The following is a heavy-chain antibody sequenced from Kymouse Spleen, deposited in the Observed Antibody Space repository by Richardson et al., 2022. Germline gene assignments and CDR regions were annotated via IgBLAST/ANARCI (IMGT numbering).Heavy chain of an antibody. CDR1: GGSFSGYY. V-gene: IGHV4-34*01. Sequence: QVQLQQWGAGLLKPSETLSLTCAVYGGSFSGYYWSWIRQPPGKGLEWIGEINHSGSTNYNPSLKSRVTISVDTSKNQFSLKLSSVTAADTAVYYCAREYSSSHFDYWGQGTLVTVSS. D-gene: IGHD6-6*01. CDR3: AREYSSSHFDY. J-gene: IGHJ4*02. CDR2: INHSGST.